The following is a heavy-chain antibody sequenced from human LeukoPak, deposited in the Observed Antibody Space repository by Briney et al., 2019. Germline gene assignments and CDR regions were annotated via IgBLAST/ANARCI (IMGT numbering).Heavy chain of an antibody. CDR3: ANHIACGSTTCPPFDS. D-gene: IGHD2-2*01. V-gene: IGHV3-21*01. CDR2: ISDRGTYI. J-gene: IGHJ4*02. Sequence: PGGSLRLSCAASGFTFSSYGMHWVRQAPGKGLEWVASISDRGTYIYYADSVKGRFTISRDNAKNSLYLQMNSLRAEDTAVYYCANHIACGSTTCPPFDSWGQGTLVTVSS. CDR1: GFTFSSYG.